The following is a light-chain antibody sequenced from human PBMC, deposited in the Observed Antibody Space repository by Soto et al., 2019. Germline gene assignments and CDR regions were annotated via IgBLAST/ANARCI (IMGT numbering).Light chain of an antibody. Sequence: QSVLTQPPSASGSPGQSVTISCTGTSSDVGGYNYVSWYQQEPGKAPKLMIYEVSKRPSGVPARFSGSKSGNTASLTISGLQAEDEADYYCTSYTSTTTYVFGTGTKVTVL. CDR3: TSYTSTTTYV. V-gene: IGLV2-8*01. CDR1: SSDVGGYNY. CDR2: EVS. J-gene: IGLJ1*01.